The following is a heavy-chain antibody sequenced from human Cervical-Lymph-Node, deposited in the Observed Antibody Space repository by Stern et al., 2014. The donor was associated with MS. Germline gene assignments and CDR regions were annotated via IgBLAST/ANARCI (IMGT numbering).Heavy chain of an antibody. J-gene: IGHJ4*02. Sequence: QVTLKVSGPTLVKPTQTLTLTCTFSGFSLSTSGMCVSWIRQPPGKALEWLARIVWDDDKPYSTFLQTKLTLSMVTSQNPLVLSMTNMDPVDTATYYCALEISYNDGFGGSVYWGQGTLVTVSP. V-gene: IGHV2-70*04. CDR1: GFSLSTSGMC. CDR2: IVWDDDK. D-gene: IGHD5-18*01. CDR3: ALEISYNDGFGGSVY.